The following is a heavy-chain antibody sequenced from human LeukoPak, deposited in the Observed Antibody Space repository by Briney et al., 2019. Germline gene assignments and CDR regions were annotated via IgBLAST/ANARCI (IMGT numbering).Heavy chain of an antibody. J-gene: IGHJ4*02. V-gene: IGHV1-69*13. CDR3: ARSISPKYGDRLDGYNSPPFDY. CDR2: IIPIFGTA. CDR1: GGTFSSYA. Sequence: GASVKVFCKASGGTFSSYAISWVRQAPGQGLEWMGGIIPIFGTANYAQKFQGRVTITADESTSTAYMELSSLRSEDTAVYYCARSISPKYGDRLDGYNSPPFDYWGQGTLVTVSS. D-gene: IGHD5-24*01.